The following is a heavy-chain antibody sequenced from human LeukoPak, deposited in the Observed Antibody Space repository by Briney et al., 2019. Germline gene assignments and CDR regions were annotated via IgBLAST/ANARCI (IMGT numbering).Heavy chain of an antibody. Sequence: PGGSLRLSCAASGFTVSSNYMSWVRQAPGKGLEWVSVIYSGGSTYYADSVKGRFTISRDNSKNTPYLQMNSLRAEDTAVYYCAREYRGEYYFAYWGQGTLVTVSS. D-gene: IGHD3-10*01. V-gene: IGHV3-66*01. CDR3: AREYRGEYYFAY. CDR1: GFTVSSNY. J-gene: IGHJ4*02. CDR2: IYSGGST.